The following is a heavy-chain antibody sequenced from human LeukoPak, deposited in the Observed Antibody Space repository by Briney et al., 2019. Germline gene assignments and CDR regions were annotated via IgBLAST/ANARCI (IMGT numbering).Heavy chain of an antibody. J-gene: IGHJ3*02. D-gene: IGHD6-19*01. V-gene: IGHV3-7*01. CDR3: ARNRGGGWYDAFDI. CDR2: IKQDGSEK. Sequence: GGSLRLSCAASGFTFSSCWMSWVGQAPRRGLEGVANIKQDGSEKYYVDSVKGRFTISRDNAKNSLYLQMNSLRAEDTAVYYCARNRGGGWYDAFDIWGQGTMVTVSS. CDR1: GFTFSSCW.